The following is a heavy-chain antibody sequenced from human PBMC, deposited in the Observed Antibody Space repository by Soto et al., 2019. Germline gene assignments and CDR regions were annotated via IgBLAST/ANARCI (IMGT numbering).Heavy chain of an antibody. CDR2: ISAYNGNT. CDR3: ARHGIVATIGGYYYYMDV. Sequence: ASVKVSCKASGYTFTSYGISLVRQAPGQGLEWMGWISAYNGNTNYAQKLQGRVTMTTDTSTSTAYMELRSLRSDDTAVYYCARHGIVATIGGYYYYMDVWGKGTTVTVSS. D-gene: IGHD5-12*01. CDR1: GYTFTSYG. J-gene: IGHJ6*03. V-gene: IGHV1-18*01.